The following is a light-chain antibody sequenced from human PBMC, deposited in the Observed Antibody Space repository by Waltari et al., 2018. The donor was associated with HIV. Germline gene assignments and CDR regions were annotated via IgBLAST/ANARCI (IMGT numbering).Light chain of an antibody. V-gene: IGKV1-33*01. J-gene: IGKJ3*01. Sequence: DIQMPQSLSSLSASVVDRGTITCQASRDISNYLNWYQQKPRKAPKLLPYGASKLETGVPSRCSGSGSGTEFTFTLSRLQPEDSAAYYWQQYDNLPFTFGPGTKVDIK. CDR1: RDISNY. CDR2: GAS. CDR3: QQYDNLPFT.